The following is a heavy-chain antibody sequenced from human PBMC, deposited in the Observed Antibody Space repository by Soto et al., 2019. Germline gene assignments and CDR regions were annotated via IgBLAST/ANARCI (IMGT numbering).Heavy chain of an antibody. CDR2: ITQDGSEK. CDR1: GFTFSSYW. CDR3: ARGTRMAYYDFWSGDYTREGYYYYGMDV. J-gene: IGHJ6*02. D-gene: IGHD3-3*01. V-gene: IGHV3-7*03. Sequence: GGSLRLSCAASGFTFSSYWMSWVRQAPGKGLEWVANITQDGSEKYYVDSVKGRFTISRDNAKNSLYLQMNSLKAENTAVYYCARGTRMAYYDFWSGDYTREGYYYYGMDVWGQGTTVTVSS.